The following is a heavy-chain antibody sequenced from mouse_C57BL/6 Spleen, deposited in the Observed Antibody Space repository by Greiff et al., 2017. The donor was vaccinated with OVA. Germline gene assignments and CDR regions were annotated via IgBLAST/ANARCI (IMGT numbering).Heavy chain of an antibody. CDR2: IDPSDSDT. J-gene: IGHJ1*03. Sequence: QVQLKQPGAELVKPGASVKLSCKASGYTFTSYWMQWVKQRPGQGLEWIGEIDPSDSDTNYNQKFKGKATLTVDTSSSTAYMQLSSLTSEDSAVYYCASYYGHLWYGDVWGTGTTVTVSS. D-gene: IGHD1-2*01. CDR1: GYTFTSYW. V-gene: IGHV1-50*01. CDR3: ASYYGHLWYGDV.